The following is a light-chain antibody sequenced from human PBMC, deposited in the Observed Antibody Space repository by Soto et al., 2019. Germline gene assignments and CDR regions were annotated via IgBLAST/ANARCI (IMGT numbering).Light chain of an antibody. V-gene: IGLV2-14*01. J-gene: IGLJ1*01. Sequence: QSALTQPASVSGSPGQSIAISCTGTSSDVGGYDYVSWYQQHPGKAPKLMIYDVSNRPSGVSNRFSGSKSDNTASLTISGPQAEDEADYYCSSYTSSSTYVFGTRTKVTVL. CDR2: DVS. CDR3: SSYTSSSTYV. CDR1: SSDVGGYDY.